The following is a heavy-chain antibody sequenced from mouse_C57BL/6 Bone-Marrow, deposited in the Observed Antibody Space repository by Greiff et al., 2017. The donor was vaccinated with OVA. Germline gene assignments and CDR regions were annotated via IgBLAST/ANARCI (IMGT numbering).Heavy chain of an antibody. D-gene: IGHD1-1*01. CDR2: INPYNGGT. J-gene: IGHJ4*01. CDR1: GYTFTDYY. CDR3: ASGGSSYYAMDY. V-gene: IGHV1-19*01. Sequence: EVQLQQSGPVLVKPGASVKMSCKASGYTFTDYYMNWVKQSHGKSLEWIGVINPYNGGTSYNQKFKCKATLTVDKSSSTAYMELNSLTSEDSAVYYCASGGSSYYAMDYWGQGTSVTVSS.